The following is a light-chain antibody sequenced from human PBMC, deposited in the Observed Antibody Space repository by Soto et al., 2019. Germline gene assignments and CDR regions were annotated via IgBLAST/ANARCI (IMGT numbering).Light chain of an antibody. J-gene: IGLJ2*01. V-gene: IGLV2-11*01. CDR3: CSYAGTYTVV. CDR2: EVS. Sequence: QSVLTHPRSVSGSPGQSVTISCTGTSSDVGDYNYVSWYQQHPGKAPKFIIYEVSKRPSGVPDRFSGSKSGNTASLTISGLQAEDEADYYCCSYAGTYTVVFGGGTKLTVL. CDR1: SSDVGDYNY.